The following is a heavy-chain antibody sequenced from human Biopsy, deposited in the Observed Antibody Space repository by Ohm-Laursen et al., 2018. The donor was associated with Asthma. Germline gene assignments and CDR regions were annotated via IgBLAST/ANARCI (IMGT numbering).Heavy chain of an antibody. CDR3: ARTFHFWSPYHAEHYQL. CDR2: IKHDGSEK. J-gene: IGHJ1*01. D-gene: IGHD3-3*01. Sequence: SLRLSCSASGFTFSSYSMNWVRQAPGQGLEWVANIKHDGSEKNHVDSLKGRFTISRDNAKNLLFLQMNSLRAEDTAVYYCARTFHFWSPYHAEHYQLWGQGTLVTVSS. CDR1: GFTFSSYS. V-gene: IGHV3-7*01.